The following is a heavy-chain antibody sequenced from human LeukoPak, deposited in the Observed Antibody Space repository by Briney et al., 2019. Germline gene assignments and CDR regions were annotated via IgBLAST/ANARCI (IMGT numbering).Heavy chain of an antibody. J-gene: IGHJ3*01. CDR3: ARDDNYYDTSGHFFDAFTL. CDR1: GFTFSTYW. D-gene: IGHD3-22*01. V-gene: IGHV3-7*01. CDR2: IRKDESVK. Sequence: TGGSLRLSCAASGFTFSTYWMSWVRRAPGKGLEWVANIRKDESVKHYVDSVKGRFTISRDNAKNLLYLQMNSLRVEDTAVYFCARDDNYYDTSGHFFDAFTLWGQGTMVTVSS.